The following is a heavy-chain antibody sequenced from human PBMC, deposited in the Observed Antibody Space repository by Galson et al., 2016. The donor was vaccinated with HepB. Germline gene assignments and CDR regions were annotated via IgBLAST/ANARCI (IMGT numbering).Heavy chain of an antibody. V-gene: IGHV4-59*01. CDR3: ARGVRYSGGWGYFGS. CDR2: IYYSGTT. CDR1: GGSIDNYY. Sequence: SETLSLTCIVSGGSIDNYYWSWIRQPPGKGLEWIGYIYYSGTTNYNPSLKSRATISVDTSKNQFSLRLRSVTAADTAMYYCARGVRYSGGWGYFGSWGQGTQVTVSS. D-gene: IGHD6-19*01. J-gene: IGHJ4*02.